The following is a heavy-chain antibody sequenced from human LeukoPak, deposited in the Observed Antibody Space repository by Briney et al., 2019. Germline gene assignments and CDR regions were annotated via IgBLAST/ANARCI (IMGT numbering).Heavy chain of an antibody. D-gene: IGHD3-10*01. V-gene: IGHV4-39*07. Sequence: PSETLFLTCTVSGGSISSSSYYWGWIRQPPGKGLEWIGSIYYSGSTYYNPSLKSRVTISVDTSKNQFSLKLSSVTAADTAVYYCARAPMVRGPHFDYWGQGTLVTVSS. J-gene: IGHJ4*02. CDR3: ARAPMVRGPHFDY. CDR1: GGSISSSSYY. CDR2: IYYSGST.